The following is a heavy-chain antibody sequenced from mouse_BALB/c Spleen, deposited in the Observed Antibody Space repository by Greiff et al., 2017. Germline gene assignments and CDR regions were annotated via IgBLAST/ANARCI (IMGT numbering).Heavy chain of an antibody. CDR1: GFNIKDTY. J-gene: IGHJ3*01. D-gene: IGHD2-4*01. CDR2: IDPANGNT. CDR3: ARPYYDYDWFAY. Sequence: VHVKQSGAELVKPGASVKLSCTASGFNIKDTYMHWVKQRPEQGLEWIGRIDPANGNTKYDPKFQGKATITADTSSNTAYLQLSSLTSEDTAVYYCARPYYDYDWFAYWGQGTLVTVSA. V-gene: IGHV14-3*02.